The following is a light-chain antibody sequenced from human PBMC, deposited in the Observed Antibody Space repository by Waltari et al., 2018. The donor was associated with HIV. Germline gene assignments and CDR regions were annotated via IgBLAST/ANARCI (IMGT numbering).Light chain of an antibody. CDR1: SGDVGGYNY. Sequence: QSALTQPASVSGSPGQSITISCTGTSGDVGGYNYVSWYQQHPGKVPKLIIYEVSIRPAGVSALFSGFKSGNPASLTISGLQAEDGADYHCSSYTGRSTHVVFGGGTKLTVL. CDR3: SSYTGRSTHVV. CDR2: EVS. J-gene: IGLJ2*01. V-gene: IGLV2-14*03.